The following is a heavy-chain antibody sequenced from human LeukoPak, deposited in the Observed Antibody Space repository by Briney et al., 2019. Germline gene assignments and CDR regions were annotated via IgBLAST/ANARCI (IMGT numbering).Heavy chain of an antibody. V-gene: IGHV3-11*01. CDR3: TTDGAGFDS. J-gene: IGHJ4*02. Sequence: GGSLGLSCAASGFTFSDYYMSWIRQAPGKGLEWLSYINIGGTNTHYADSVKGRFTISRDNAKKSLYLEMNNLRAEDTAVYYCTTDGAGFDSWGQGVLVIVSS. CDR2: INIGGTNT. CDR1: GFTFSDYY.